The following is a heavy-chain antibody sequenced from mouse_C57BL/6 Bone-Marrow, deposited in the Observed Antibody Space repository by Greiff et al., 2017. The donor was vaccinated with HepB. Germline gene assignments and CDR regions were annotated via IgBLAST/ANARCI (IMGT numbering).Heavy chain of an antibody. CDR3: ARKQLRLRAMDY. Sequence: EVMLVESGPELVKPGASVKISCKASGYSFTGYYMNWVKQSPEKSLEWIGEINPSTGGTTYNQKFKAKATLTVDKSSSTAYMQLKSLTSEDSAVYYCARKQLRLRAMDYWGQGTSVTVSS. CDR2: INPSTGGT. D-gene: IGHD3-2*02. CDR1: GYSFTGYY. J-gene: IGHJ4*01. V-gene: IGHV1-42*01.